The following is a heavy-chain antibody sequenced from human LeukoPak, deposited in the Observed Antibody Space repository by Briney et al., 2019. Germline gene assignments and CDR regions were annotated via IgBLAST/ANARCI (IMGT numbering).Heavy chain of an antibody. D-gene: IGHD6-13*01. CDR3: AKVPPYSSPYNWFDP. CDR1: GFTFSSYA. CDR2: ISGSGGST. J-gene: IGHJ5*02. Sequence: GGSLRPSCAASGFTFSSYAMSWVRQAPGKGLEWVSAISGSGGSTYYADSVKGRFTISRDNSKNTLYLQMSSLRAEDTAVYYCAKVPPYSSPYNWFDPWGQGTLVAVSS. V-gene: IGHV3-23*01.